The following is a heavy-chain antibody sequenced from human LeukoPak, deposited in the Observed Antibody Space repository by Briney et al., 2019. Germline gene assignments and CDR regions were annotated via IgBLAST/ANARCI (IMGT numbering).Heavy chain of an antibody. Sequence: HPGGSLRLSCAASGFTFNGFWMSWVRQAPGKGLEWVANIKQDGSDIYYLGSVRGRFTISRDKAMNSLYLQMNSLRAEDTAVYYCTRDALYGDPSYYYMDVWGKGTTVTVSS. CDR1: GFTFNGFW. J-gene: IGHJ6*03. CDR3: TRDALYGDPSYYYMDV. CDR2: IKQDGSDI. V-gene: IGHV3-7*01. D-gene: IGHD4-17*01.